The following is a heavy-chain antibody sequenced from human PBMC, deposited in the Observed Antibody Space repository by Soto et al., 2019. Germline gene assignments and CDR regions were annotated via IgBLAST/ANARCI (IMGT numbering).Heavy chain of an antibody. CDR2: IYYSGST. CDR1: GGSISSGGYY. CDR3: ARGNIDWVDFDY. D-gene: IGHD2-21*01. V-gene: IGHV4-31*03. J-gene: IGHJ4*02. Sequence: QVQLQESSPGLVKPSQTLSLTCTVSGGSISSGGYYWSWIRQHPGKGLEWIGYIYYSGSTYYNPSLKRRFTISEDTSKNQFSLKLCSVTAADTAVYYCARGNIDWVDFDYWGQGTLVTVSS.